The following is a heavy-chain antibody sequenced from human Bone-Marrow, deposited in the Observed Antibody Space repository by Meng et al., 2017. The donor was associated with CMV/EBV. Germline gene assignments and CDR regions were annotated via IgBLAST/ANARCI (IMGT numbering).Heavy chain of an antibody. D-gene: IGHD6-13*01. Sequence: GSLRLSCAVYGGSFSGYYWSWIRQAPGKGLEWIGEINHSGSTNYNPSLKSRVTISVDTSKNQFSLKLSSVTAADTAVYYCARHLSRQQLVRLFTRGQGVYFDYWGQGTLVTVSS. V-gene: IGHV4-34*01. CDR3: ARHLSRQQLVRLFTRGQGVYFDY. CDR2: INHSGST. CDR1: GGSFSGYY. J-gene: IGHJ4*02.